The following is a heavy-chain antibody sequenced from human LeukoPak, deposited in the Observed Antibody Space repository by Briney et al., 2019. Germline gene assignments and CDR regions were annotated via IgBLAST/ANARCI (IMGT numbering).Heavy chain of an antibody. Sequence: PGGSLRLSCAASGFTFSSYSMSWVRQAPGKGLEWVSYISTSSSPIYYADSVKGRFTISRDNAKNSLYLQMNSLRAEDTAVYYCAKVAVAGTNSFDPWGQRTLVTVSS. J-gene: IGHJ5*02. D-gene: IGHD6-19*01. CDR3: AKVAVAGTNSFDP. CDR2: ISTSSSPI. V-gene: IGHV3-48*01. CDR1: GFTFSSYS.